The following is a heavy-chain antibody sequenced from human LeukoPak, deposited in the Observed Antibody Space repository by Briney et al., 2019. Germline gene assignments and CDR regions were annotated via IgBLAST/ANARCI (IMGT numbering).Heavy chain of an antibody. CDR2: MNPNSGNT. D-gene: IGHD3-22*01. CDR3: ARVPYDSSGYFIPPTDY. Sequence: ASVKVSCKASGYTFTSYDINWVRQATEQGLEWMGWMNPNSGNTGYAQKFQGRVTMTRNTSISTAYMELSSLRSEDTAVYYCARVPYDSSGYFIPPTDYWGQGTLVTVSS. V-gene: IGHV1-8*01. CDR1: GYTFTSYD. J-gene: IGHJ4*02.